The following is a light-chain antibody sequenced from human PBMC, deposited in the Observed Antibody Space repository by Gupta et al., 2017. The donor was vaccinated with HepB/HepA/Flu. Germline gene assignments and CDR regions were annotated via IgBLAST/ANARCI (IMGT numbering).Light chain of an antibody. Sequence: QSALTQPASVSRSPGQSITISCTGTSSDVGGYNYVSFYQQHPGNATKLMIYDVSKRPSGVSNRFSGSKAGTTASMTISGLQAEDEAYYYCSSYTSSSTVVFGGGTKLTVL. V-gene: IGLV2-14*03. J-gene: IGLJ2*01. CDR3: SSYTSSSTVV. CDR1: SSDVGGYNY. CDR2: DVS.